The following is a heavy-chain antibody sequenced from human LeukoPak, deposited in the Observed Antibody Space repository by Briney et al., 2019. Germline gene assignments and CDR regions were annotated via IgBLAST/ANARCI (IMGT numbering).Heavy chain of an antibody. CDR2: IYSGGST. D-gene: IGHD3-10*01. Sequence: GGSLRLSCAASGFTVSSNYMSWVRQAPWKGLEWVSVIYSGGSTYYADSVKGRFTISRDNSKNTLYLQMNSLRAEDTAVYYCARGDYYGSGSYYNGPLDAFDIWGQGTMVTVSS. J-gene: IGHJ3*02. V-gene: IGHV3-53*01. CDR3: ARGDYYGSGSYYNGPLDAFDI. CDR1: GFTVSSNY.